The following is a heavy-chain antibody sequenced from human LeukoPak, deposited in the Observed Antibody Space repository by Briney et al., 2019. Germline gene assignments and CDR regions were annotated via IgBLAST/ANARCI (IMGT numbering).Heavy chain of an antibody. CDR3: ATLPDY. CDR1: GESIRSGYY. CDR2: GYHSGNT. Sequence: SETLSLTCAVSGESIRSGYYWGWIRQPPGKGLEWIGSGYHSGNTYYNPSLKSRVTISVDTSKNQFSLKLNSVTAADTAVHYCATLPDYWGQGTLVTVCS. V-gene: IGHV4-38-2*01. J-gene: IGHJ4*02.